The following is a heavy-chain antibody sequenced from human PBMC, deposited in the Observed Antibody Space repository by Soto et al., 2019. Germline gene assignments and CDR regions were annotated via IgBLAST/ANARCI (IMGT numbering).Heavy chain of an antibody. D-gene: IGHD3-22*01. J-gene: IGHJ4*02. Sequence: GSLILSCAASGFTCSSYCMSLVLQAPGKGLEWVSAISGSGGSTYYADSVKGRFTISRDNSKNTLYLQMNSLRAEDTAVYYCAKDHYYDSSAGLDYWGQGTLVTVSS. V-gene: IGHV3-23*01. CDR2: ISGSGGST. CDR3: AKDHYYDSSAGLDY. CDR1: GFTCSSYC.